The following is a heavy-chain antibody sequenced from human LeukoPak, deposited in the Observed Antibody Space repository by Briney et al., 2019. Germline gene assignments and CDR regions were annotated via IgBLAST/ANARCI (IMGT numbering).Heavy chain of an antibody. D-gene: IGHD6-13*01. CDR1: GGSFSGYY. J-gene: IGHJ1*01. V-gene: IGHV4-34*01. Sequence: SETLSLTCAVYGGSFSGYYWSWIRQPPGKGLEWIGEINHSGSTNYNPSLKSRVTISVDTSKNQFSLKLSSATAADTAVYYCARPRIAAAGTPRYFQHWGQGTLVTVSS. CDR3: ARPRIAAAGTPRYFQH. CDR2: INHSGST.